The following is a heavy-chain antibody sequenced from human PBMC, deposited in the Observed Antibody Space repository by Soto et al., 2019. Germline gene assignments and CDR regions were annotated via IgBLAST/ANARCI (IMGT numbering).Heavy chain of an antibody. J-gene: IGHJ4*02. D-gene: IGHD3-22*01. CDR2: ISGTGATT. CDR1: GFTFSTYA. CDR3: AEHYYDNSSPGV. Sequence: GESLKISCEASGFTFSTYAMSWIRQAPGKGLEWVSAISGTGATTYYTDSVKGRFTISRDNSKNTVYLQLSSLRAGDTAIYYCAEHYYDNSSPGVWGQGTLVTVSS. V-gene: IGHV3-23*01.